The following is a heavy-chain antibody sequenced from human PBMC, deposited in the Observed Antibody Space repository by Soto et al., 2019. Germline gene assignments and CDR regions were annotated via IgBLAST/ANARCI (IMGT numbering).Heavy chain of an antibody. CDR2: IVVGSGNT. CDR3: AAGPSGYCSGGSCYTFDP. V-gene: IGHV1-58*02. Sequence: SVKVSCKASGFTFTSSAMQWVRQARGQRLEWIGWIVVGSGNTNYAQKFQERVTITRDMSTSTAYMELSSLRSEDTAVYYCAAGPSGYCSGGSCYTFDPWGQGTLVTVSS. J-gene: IGHJ5*02. CDR1: GFTFTSSA. D-gene: IGHD2-15*01.